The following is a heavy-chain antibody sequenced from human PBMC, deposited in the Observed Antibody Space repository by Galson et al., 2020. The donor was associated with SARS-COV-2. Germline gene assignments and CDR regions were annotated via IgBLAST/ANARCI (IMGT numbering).Heavy chain of an antibody. CDR1: GYSFTSYW. Sequence: HGESLKISCKGSGYSFTSYWIGWVRQMPGKGLEWMGIIYPGDSDTRYSPSFQGQVTISADKSISTAYLQWSSLKASDTAMYYCANTRGYYYDSSGLGAFDIWGQGTMVTVSS. D-gene: IGHD3-22*01. CDR3: ANTRGYYYDSSGLGAFDI. V-gene: IGHV5-51*01. J-gene: IGHJ3*02. CDR2: IYPGDSDT.